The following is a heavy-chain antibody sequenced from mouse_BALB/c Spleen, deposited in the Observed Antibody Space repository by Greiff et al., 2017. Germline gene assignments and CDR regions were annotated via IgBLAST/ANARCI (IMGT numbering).Heavy chain of an antibody. CDR2: IDPENGNT. D-gene: IGHD2-4*01. CDR1: GFNIKDYY. CDR3: AYDYDERAWFAY. Sequence: EVQLQQSGAELVRPGALVKLSCKASGFNIKDYYMHWVKQRPEQGLEWIGWIDPENGNTIYDPKFQGKASITADTSSNTAYLQLSSLTSEDTAVYYCAYDYDERAWFAYWGQGTLVTVSA. V-gene: IGHV14-1*02. J-gene: IGHJ3*01.